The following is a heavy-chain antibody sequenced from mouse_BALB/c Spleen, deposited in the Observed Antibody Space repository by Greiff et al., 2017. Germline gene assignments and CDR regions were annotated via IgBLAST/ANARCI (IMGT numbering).Heavy chain of an antibody. CDR3: ARWDYAMDY. V-gene: IGHV1-87*01. J-gene: IGHJ4*01. D-gene: IGHD2-3*01. Sequence: VMLVESGAELARPGASVKLSCKASGYTFTSYWMQWVKQRPGQGLEWIGAIYPGDGDTRYTQKFKGKATLTADKSSSTAYMQLSSLASEDSAVYYCARWDYAMDYWGQGTSVTVSS. CDR2: IYPGDGDT. CDR1: GYTFTSYW.